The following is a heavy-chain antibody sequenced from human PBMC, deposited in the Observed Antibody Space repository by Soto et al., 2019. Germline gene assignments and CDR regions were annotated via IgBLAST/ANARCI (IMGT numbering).Heavy chain of an antibody. D-gene: IGHD5-12*01. J-gene: IGHJ1*01. V-gene: IGHV5-51*03. Sequence: EVQLVQSGAEVKKPGESLKISCKGSGYSFTSYWIAWVRQMPGKGLEWMGIIYPGDSDTRYSPSFQGQVTISAAKSISTAYLQWSSLKASDTAMYYCASPQPARLSGFQHWGQGTLVTVSS. CDR3: ASPQPARLSGFQH. CDR2: IYPGDSDT. CDR1: GYSFTSYW.